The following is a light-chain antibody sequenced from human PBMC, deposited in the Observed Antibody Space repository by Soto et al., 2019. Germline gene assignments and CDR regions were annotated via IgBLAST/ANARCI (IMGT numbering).Light chain of an antibody. CDR1: QSIRSW. CDR2: KAS. J-gene: IGKJ1*01. V-gene: IGKV1-5*03. Sequence: DIQMTQSPSTLSASVGDRVTITCRASQSIRSWLAWYQQKPGQAPKLLIYKASSLETGVPSRFSGSGSGTEFTLTITSLQPDDFATYSCQQYITSPWTFGRGTKVEVK. CDR3: QQYITSPWT.